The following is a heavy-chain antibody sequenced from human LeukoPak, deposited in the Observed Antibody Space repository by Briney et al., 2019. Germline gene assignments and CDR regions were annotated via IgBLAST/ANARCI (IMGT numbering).Heavy chain of an antibody. D-gene: IGHD5-12*01. CDR2: INHSGST. CDR3: AREEGGYSGYGVNNWFDP. CDR1: GGSFSGYY. V-gene: IGHV4-34*01. J-gene: IGHJ5*02. Sequence: PSETLSLTCAVYGGSFSGYYWSWIRQPPGKGLEWIGEINHSGSTNYNPSLKSRVTISVDTSKNQFSLKLSSVTAADTAVYYCAREEGGYSGYGVNNWFDPWGQGTLVTVSS.